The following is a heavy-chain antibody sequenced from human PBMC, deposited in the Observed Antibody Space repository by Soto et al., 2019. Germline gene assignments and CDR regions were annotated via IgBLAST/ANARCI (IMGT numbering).Heavy chain of an antibody. CDR2: IWYDGSNK. J-gene: IGHJ4*02. Sequence: GGSLRLSCAASGFIFNEYGMHWVRQAPGKGLEWVAVIWYDGSNKYYADSVRGRFTFSRDNSRNTMSLQMNSLRVEDTAMYYCARRGCSGSNCNLNQRSFDLWGQGTLVTISS. D-gene: IGHD2-15*01. V-gene: IGHV3-33*01. CDR3: ARRGCSGSNCNLNQRSFDL. CDR1: GFIFNEYG.